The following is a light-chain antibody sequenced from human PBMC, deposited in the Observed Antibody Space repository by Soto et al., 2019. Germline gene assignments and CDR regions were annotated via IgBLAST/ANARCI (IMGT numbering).Light chain of an antibody. J-gene: IGKJ2*01. Sequence: EIVLTQSPGTLSLSSGERATLSCRASQSVSSSYLAWYQQKPGQAPRLAIYGESSRATGIPDRFSGSGSGTDFTLTIIRLEPEDIAVYYCQQYGSSPPYTIGQGTKLEIK. CDR2: GES. CDR3: QQYGSSPPYT. CDR1: QSVSSSY. V-gene: IGKV3-20*01.